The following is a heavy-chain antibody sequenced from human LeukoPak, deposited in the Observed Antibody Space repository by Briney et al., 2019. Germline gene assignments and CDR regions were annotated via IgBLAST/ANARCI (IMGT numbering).Heavy chain of an antibody. Sequence: SETLSLTCAVYGGSFSGYYWSWIRQPPGKGLEWIGEIDHSGSTNYNPSLKSRVTISVDTSKNQFSLKLSSVTAADTAVYYCARDQTYCSGGSCYRRWFDPWGQGTLVTVSS. CDR1: GGSFSGYY. J-gene: IGHJ5*02. V-gene: IGHV4-34*01. CDR2: IDHSGST. CDR3: ARDQTYCSGGSCYRRWFDP. D-gene: IGHD2-15*01.